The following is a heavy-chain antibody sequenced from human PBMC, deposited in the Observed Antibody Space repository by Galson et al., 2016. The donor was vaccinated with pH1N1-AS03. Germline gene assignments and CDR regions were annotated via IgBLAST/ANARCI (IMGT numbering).Heavy chain of an antibody. CDR2: ISPTGETT. D-gene: IGHD2-2*01. CDR1: GFIFSGNS. V-gene: IGHV3-23*01. CDR3: AKCDVSCQHSTLDY. Sequence: SLRLSCAASGFIFSGNSMSWVRQAPGKGLEWVAAISPTGETTPYADSVKGRFIISRDNSKNTLFLEMDSLRAEDTAVYYCAKCDVSCQHSTLDYWCQGTLVTVSS. J-gene: IGHJ4*02.